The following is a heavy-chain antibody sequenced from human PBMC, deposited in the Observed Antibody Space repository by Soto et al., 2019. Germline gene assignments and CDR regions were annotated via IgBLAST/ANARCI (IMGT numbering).Heavy chain of an antibody. CDR2: IDGDGSTT. CDR1: GFTFSNDW. CDR3: ARGPRGGFAFDI. Sequence: EVQLVESGGALVQPGGSLRLSCAATGFTFSNDWMHWVRQAPGKGLVWVSRIDGDGSTTNYADSVKGRFTISRDNAKNTLYLQVNTLRDDDTAVYYCARGPRGGFAFDIWGQGTMVTVSS. V-gene: IGHV3-74*01. D-gene: IGHD3-10*01. J-gene: IGHJ3*02.